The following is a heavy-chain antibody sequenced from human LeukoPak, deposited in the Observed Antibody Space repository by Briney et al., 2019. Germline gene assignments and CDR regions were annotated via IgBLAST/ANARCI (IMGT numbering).Heavy chain of an antibody. CDR2: IWYDGSNK. Sequence: GGSLRLSCAASGFTFSSYGMHWVRQAPGKGPEWVTVIWYDGSNKYYADSVKGRFTISRDNSKNTLYLQMNSLRAEDTAVYYCARDNAHYDSSGYLGYWGQGTLVTVSS. V-gene: IGHV3-33*01. D-gene: IGHD3-22*01. CDR3: ARDNAHYDSSGYLGY. CDR1: GFTFSSYG. J-gene: IGHJ4*02.